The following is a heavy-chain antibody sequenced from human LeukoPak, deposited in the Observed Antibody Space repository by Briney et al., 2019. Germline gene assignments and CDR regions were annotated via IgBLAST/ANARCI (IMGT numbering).Heavy chain of an antibody. V-gene: IGHV1-69*06. CDR2: IIPIFGTA. D-gene: IGHD4-23*01. CDR1: GGTFSSYA. J-gene: IGHJ3*02. CDR3: ASTTVLTHDAFDI. Sequence: SVKVSCKASGGTFSSYAISWVRQAPGQGLERMGGIIPIFGTANYAQKFQGRVTITADKSTSTAYMELSSLRSEDTAVYYCASTTVLTHDAFDIWGQGTMVTVSS.